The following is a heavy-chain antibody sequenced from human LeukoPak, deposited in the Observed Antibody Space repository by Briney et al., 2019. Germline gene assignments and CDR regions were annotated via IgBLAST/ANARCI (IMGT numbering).Heavy chain of an antibody. Sequence: SETLSLTCAVYGGSFSGYYWSWIRQPPGKGLEWIGEINHSGSTNYNPSLKSRVTISVDTSKNQFSLKLSSVTAADTAVYYCARGRIAARRLRWFDPWDQGTLVTVSS. D-gene: IGHD6-6*01. CDR2: INHSGST. CDR3: ARGRIAARRLRWFDP. V-gene: IGHV4-34*01. J-gene: IGHJ5*02. CDR1: GGSFSGYY.